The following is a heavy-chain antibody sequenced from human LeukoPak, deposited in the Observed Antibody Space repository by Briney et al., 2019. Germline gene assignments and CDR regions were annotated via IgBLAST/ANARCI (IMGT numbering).Heavy chain of an antibody. Sequence: ASVKVSCKASGYTFTSYDINWVRQATGQGLEWMGWMNPNSGNTGYAQKFQGRVTITRNTSISTAYMELSSLRSEDTAVYYCARGQYMITFGGVIVKSYYYMDVWGKGTTVTVSS. D-gene: IGHD3-16*02. J-gene: IGHJ6*03. CDR1: GYTFTSYD. CDR2: MNPNSGNT. V-gene: IGHV1-8*01. CDR3: ARGQYMITFGGVIVKSYYYMDV.